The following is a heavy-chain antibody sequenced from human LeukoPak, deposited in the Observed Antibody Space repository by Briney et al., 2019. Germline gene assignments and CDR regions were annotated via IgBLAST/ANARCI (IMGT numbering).Heavy chain of an antibody. Sequence: GALRLSCAASGFTFSGYLMHWVRQAPGRGRVWVSRINSDGSSKIYADPVKGRFTISRDNDNNTLYLQMNSLRAEDTAMYYCARDRYYGGNSHAFDIWGQGTMVTVSS. J-gene: IGHJ3*02. CDR1: GFTFSGYL. CDR3: ARDRYYGGNSHAFDI. V-gene: IGHV3-74*01. CDR2: INSDGSSK. D-gene: IGHD4-23*01.